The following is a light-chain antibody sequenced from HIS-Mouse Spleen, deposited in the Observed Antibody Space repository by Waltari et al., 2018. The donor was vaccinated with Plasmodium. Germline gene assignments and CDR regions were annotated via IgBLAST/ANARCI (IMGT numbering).Light chain of an antibody. CDR3: SSYAGSNNLEV. Sequence: QSALTQPPSASGSPGQSVTISCTGTSSDVGGYNYVPWYQQHPGKAPKLMIYEVSKRPSGAPDRCSGSKSGNTASLTVSGLQAEDEADYYCSSYAGSNNLEVFGGGTKLTVL. CDR2: EVS. CDR1: SSDVGGYNY. V-gene: IGLV2-8*01. J-gene: IGLJ2*01.